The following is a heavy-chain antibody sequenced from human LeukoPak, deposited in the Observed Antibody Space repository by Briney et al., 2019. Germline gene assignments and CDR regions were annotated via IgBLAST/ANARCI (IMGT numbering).Heavy chain of an antibody. CDR2: IIPIIGTA. Sequence: SVKVSCKASGGTFSSYAISWVRQAPGQGLEWMGGIIPIIGTANYAQNFQGRVTITTDESPSTAYMELSSLRSEDTAVYYCARGYLQSSSSRVYYYYYMDVWGKGTTVTVSS. CDR3: ARGYLQSSSSRVYYYYYMDV. V-gene: IGHV1-69*05. J-gene: IGHJ6*03. D-gene: IGHD6-6*01. CDR1: GGTFSSYA.